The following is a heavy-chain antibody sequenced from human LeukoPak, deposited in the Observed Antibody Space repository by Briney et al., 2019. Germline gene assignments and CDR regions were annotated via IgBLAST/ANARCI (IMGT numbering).Heavy chain of an antibody. CDR1: GFTFSNYG. CDR3: ASRGTVDIAAAGTDY. CDR2: IWYDGYNK. V-gene: IGHV3-33*01. J-gene: IGHJ4*02. D-gene: IGHD6-13*01. Sequence: GRSQRLSCAASGFTFSNYGMHWVRQAPGTGLEWVAVIWYDGYNKYYADSVKGRFTISRDNSKNTLYLQMNSLRAEDTAVYYCASRGTVDIAAAGTDYWGQGALVTVSS.